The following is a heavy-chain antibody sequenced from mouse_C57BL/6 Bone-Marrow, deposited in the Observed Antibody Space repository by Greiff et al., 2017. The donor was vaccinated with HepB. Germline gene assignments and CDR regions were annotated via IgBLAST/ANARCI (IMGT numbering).Heavy chain of an antibody. D-gene: IGHD1-3*01. Sequence: EVNLVESGGDLVKPGGSLKLSCAASGFTFSSYGMSWVRQTPDKRLEWVATISSGGSYTYYPDSVKGRFTISRDNAKNTLYLQMSSLKSEDTAMYYCARLTFDYWGQGTTLTVSS. J-gene: IGHJ2*01. CDR2: ISSGGSYT. CDR3: ARLTFDY. V-gene: IGHV5-6*01. CDR1: GFTFSSYG.